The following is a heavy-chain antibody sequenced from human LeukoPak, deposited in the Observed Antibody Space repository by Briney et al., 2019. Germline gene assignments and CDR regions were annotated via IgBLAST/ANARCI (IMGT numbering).Heavy chain of an antibody. J-gene: IGHJ4*02. CDR3: TRARTIFGVVIGY. Sequence: GGSLRLSCTASGFIFGDYAVSWVRQAPGKGLEWVGFIRSKAYGGTTEYAASVKGRFTISRDDSKSIAYLQMNSLKTEDTAVYYCTRARTIFGVVIGYWGQGTLVTVSS. CDR2: IRSKAYGGTT. V-gene: IGHV3-49*04. CDR1: GFIFGDYA. D-gene: IGHD3-3*01.